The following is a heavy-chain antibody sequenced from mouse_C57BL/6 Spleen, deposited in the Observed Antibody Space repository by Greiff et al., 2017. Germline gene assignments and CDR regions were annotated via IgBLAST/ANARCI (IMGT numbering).Heavy chain of an antibody. CDR2: ISSGSSTI. J-gene: IGHJ4*01. V-gene: IGHV5-17*01. CDR1: GFTFSDYG. D-gene: IGHD2-5*01. Sequence: EVQLVESGGGLVKPGGSLKLSCAASGFTFSDYGMHWVRQAPEKGLEWVAYISSGSSTIYYADTVKGRFTISRDNAKNTLFLQMTRLRSEDTAMYYCAIYSTYAMDYWGQGTSVTVSS. CDR3: AIYSTYAMDY.